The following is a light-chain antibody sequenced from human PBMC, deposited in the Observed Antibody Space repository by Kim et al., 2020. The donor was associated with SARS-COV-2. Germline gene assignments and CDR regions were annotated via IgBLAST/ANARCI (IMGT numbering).Light chain of an antibody. CDR3: QSYDSSLSGWV. V-gene: IGLV1-40*01. Sequence: QRVTSSCTGSSSNIGAGYDAHWYQRLPGTAPKLLIYANTNRPSGVPDRFSGSKSGTSASLAITGLQAEDEADYYCQSYDSSLSGWVFGGGTQLTVL. J-gene: IGLJ3*02. CDR2: ANT. CDR1: SSNIGAGYD.